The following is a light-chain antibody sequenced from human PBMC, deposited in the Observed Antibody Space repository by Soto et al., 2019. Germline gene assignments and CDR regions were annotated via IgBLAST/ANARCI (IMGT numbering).Light chain of an antibody. V-gene: IGLV2-14*01. Sequence: QSVLTQPASVSGSPGQSITISCTGTSSDLGDYNSVSWYQHHPGKAPKLMIYDVSHRPSGVSNRFSGSKSGNTASLTISGLQTEDDAYYYCSSYTTVRTLVFGEGTKLTVL. CDR2: DVS. CDR1: SSDLGDYNS. J-gene: IGLJ3*02. CDR3: SSYTTVRTLV.